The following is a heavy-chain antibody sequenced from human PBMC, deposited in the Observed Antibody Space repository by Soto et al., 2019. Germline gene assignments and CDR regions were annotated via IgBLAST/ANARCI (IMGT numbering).Heavy chain of an antibody. CDR1: GGSVSSGSYY. V-gene: IGHV4-61*01. CDR3: ARYYPDGNWFDP. CDR2: IYYSGST. J-gene: IGHJ5*02. D-gene: IGHD3-10*01. Sequence: PSETLSLTCTVSGGSVSSGSYYWSWIRQPPGKGLEWIGYIYYSGSTNYNPSLKSRVTISVDTSKSQFSLKLSSVTAADTAVYYCARYYPDGNWFDPWGQGTLVTVSS.